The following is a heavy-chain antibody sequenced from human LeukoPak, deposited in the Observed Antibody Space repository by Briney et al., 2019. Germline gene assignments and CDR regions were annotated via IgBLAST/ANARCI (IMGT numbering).Heavy chain of an antibody. D-gene: IGHD2-21*02. V-gene: IGHV3-21*01. CDR1: GFTFSSYF. Sequence: PGGSLRLSCAASGFTFSSYFMNWVRQAPGEGLEWVSSISSTSSYICYADSVKGRFTISRDNAKNSLYLQMNSLRAEDTAAYYCARGLCGGDCYSDWGQGTLVTVSS. CDR2: ISSTSSYI. CDR3: ARGLCGGDCYSD. J-gene: IGHJ4*02.